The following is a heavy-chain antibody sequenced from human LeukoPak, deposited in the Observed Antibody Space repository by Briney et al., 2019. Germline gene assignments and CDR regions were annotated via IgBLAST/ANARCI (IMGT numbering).Heavy chain of an antibody. V-gene: IGHV5-51*01. CDR2: IYPGDSDT. J-gene: IGHJ4*02. D-gene: IGHD2-21*02. CDR3: ARLSGDWGIDY. Sequence: NRGESLKISCKGSGSRFTSYWIGWVRQLPGKGLEWMGIIYPGDSDTRYSPSFQGQVTISADKSISTAYLQWSSLKASDTAMYYCARLSGDWGIDYWGQGTLVAVSS. CDR1: GSRFTSYW.